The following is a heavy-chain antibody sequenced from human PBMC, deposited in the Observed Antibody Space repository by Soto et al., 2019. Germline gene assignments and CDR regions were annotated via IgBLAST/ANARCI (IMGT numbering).Heavy chain of an antibody. CDR3: VRHAFTMDRGPFDP. Sequence: PGESLKISCMGSGYSFGMFWSGWVRQTSGKGLEYMGIIYPGDSDTKYNPSFQGQVTMSVDKSINTAYLQWRSLKASDTAIYYCVRHAFTMDRGPFDPWGQGTQVTVSS. CDR2: IYPGDSDT. V-gene: IGHV5-51*01. D-gene: IGHD2-2*03. CDR1: GYSFGMFW. J-gene: IGHJ5*02.